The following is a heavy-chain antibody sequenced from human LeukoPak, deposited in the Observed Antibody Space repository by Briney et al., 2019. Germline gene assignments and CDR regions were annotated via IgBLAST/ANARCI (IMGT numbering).Heavy chain of an antibody. Sequence: GGSLRLSCAASGFTFSDYYMSWIRQAPGKGLEWVSYISSSGSTIYYADSVKGRFTISRDNAKNSLYLQMNSLRSEDTAVYYCARSLYDFWSGYFRSYYGMDVWGQGTTVTVSS. J-gene: IGHJ6*02. CDR3: ARSLYDFWSGYFRSYYGMDV. V-gene: IGHV3-11*01. CDR2: ISSSGSTI. D-gene: IGHD3-3*01. CDR1: GFTFSDYY.